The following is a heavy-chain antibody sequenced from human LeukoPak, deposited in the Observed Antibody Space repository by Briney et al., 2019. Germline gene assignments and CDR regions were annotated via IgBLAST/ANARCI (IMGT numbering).Heavy chain of an antibody. D-gene: IGHD6-6*01. CDR2: ISSSGSTI. V-gene: IGHV3-11*04. CDR1: GFTFSDYY. CDR3: TRDPRHFDS. Sequence: GGSLRLSCAASGFTFSDYYMSWIRQAPGKGLEWVSYISSSGSTIYYADSVKGRSTISRDNAKNSLYLQMSSLRVEDTAVYYCTRDPRHFDSCGQGTLVTVSS. J-gene: IGHJ5*01.